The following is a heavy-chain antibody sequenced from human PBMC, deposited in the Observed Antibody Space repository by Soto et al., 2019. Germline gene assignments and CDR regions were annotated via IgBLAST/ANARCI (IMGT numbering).Heavy chain of an antibody. D-gene: IGHD1-26*01. CDR3: ATVVDLWELRRVSWFDP. J-gene: IGHJ5*02. CDR2: FDPEDGET. V-gene: IGHV1-24*01. Sequence: ASVKVSCKVSGYTLTELSMHWVRQAPGKGLEWMGGFDPEDGETIYAQKFQGRVTMTEDTSTDTAYMELSSLRSEDTAVYYCATVVDLWELRRVSWFDPWGQGTLVTVSS. CDR1: GYTLTELS.